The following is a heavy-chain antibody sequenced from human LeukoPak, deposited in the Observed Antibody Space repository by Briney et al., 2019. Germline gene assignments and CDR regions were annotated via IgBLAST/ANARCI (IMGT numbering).Heavy chain of an antibody. D-gene: IGHD4-17*01. V-gene: IGHV3-48*04. J-gene: IGHJ4*02. CDR2: ISSSSSTI. CDR3: ARERGYGDYGGYFDY. Sequence: GGSLRLSCAASGFTFSSYSMNWVRQAPGKGLEWVSYISSSSSTIHYADSVKGRFTISRDNAKNSLYLQMNSLRAEDTAVYYCARERGYGDYGGYFDYWGQGTLVTVSS. CDR1: GFTFSSYS.